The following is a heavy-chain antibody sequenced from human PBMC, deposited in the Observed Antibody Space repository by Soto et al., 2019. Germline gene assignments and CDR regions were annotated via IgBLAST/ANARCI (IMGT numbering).Heavy chain of an antibody. CDR1: GYTLTELS. J-gene: IGHJ4*02. V-gene: IGHV1-24*01. Sequence: GASVKVSCKVSGYTLTELSMHWVRQAPGKGLEWMGGFDPEDGETIYAHKFQGRVTMTEDTSTDTAYMELSSLRSEDTAVYYCATGPGIRFLEWLLYWGQGTLVTVSS. CDR3: ATGPGIRFLEWLLY. D-gene: IGHD3-3*01. CDR2: FDPEDGET.